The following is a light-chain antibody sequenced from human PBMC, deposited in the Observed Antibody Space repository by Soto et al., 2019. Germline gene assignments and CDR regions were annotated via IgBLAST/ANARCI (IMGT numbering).Light chain of an antibody. J-gene: IGKJ1*01. V-gene: IGKV1-5*01. CDR2: DAS. CDR3: QQYSSYWT. CDR1: QSISRW. Sequence: EIQITQSPSSLSASPGDRVTITFRASQSISRWLAWYQEKPGKAPKVLIYDASNLESGVPSRFSGSGSGTEFTLTISRLKPDDFATYYCQQYSSYWTFGKGTKVDIK.